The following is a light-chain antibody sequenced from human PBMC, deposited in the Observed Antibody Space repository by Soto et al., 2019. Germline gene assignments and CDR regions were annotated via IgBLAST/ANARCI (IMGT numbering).Light chain of an antibody. CDR3: QHLNDYRYT. V-gene: IGKV1-9*01. Sequence: DIKLTQSPSFLSASVGDRVTITCRASQAISSSLAWYQHNPGKAPKLLLYAASTLQNGVQSSFSGSGSGTELTLTISSLQPEDFATYYCQHLNDYRYTWGQGTKVEIK. CDR2: AAS. J-gene: IGKJ2*01. CDR1: QAISSS.